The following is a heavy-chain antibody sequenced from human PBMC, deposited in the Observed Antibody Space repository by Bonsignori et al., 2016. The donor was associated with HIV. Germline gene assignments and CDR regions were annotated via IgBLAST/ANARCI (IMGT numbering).Heavy chain of an antibody. J-gene: IGHJ4*02. Sequence: WVRQAPGQGLEWMGIINPSGGSTSYAQKFQGRVTMTRDTSTSTVYMELSSLRSEDTAVYYCARSIVGATYFDYWGQGTLVTVSS. D-gene: IGHD1-26*01. CDR2: INPSGGST. CDR3: ARSIVGATYFDY. V-gene: IGHV1-46*01.